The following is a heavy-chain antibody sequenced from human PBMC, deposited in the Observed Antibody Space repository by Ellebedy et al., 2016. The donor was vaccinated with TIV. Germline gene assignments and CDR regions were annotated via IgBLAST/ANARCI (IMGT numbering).Heavy chain of an antibody. CDR2: IKQDGSEK. D-gene: IGHD3-9*01. Sequence: GGSLRLXXAASGFTFSSYWMSWVRQAPGKGLEWVANIKQDGSEKYYVDSVKGRFTISRDNAKNSLYLQMNSLRAEDTAVYYRARDLRYFDWFRFDPWGQGTLVTVSS. CDR1: GFTFSSYW. CDR3: ARDLRYFDWFRFDP. J-gene: IGHJ5*02. V-gene: IGHV3-7*04.